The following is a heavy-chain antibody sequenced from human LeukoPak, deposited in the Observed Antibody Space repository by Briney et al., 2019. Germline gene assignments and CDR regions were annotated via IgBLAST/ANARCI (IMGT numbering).Heavy chain of an antibody. V-gene: IGHV4-31*03. Sequence: SQTLSLTCTVSGGSISSGGYYWSWIRQHPGKGLEWIGYIFYSGSTYYNPSLKSRLNISLDTSKNQFSLKASSVTAADTAVYYCARYGDGTFDFWGQGTLVTVSS. CDR1: GGSISSGGYY. CDR3: ARYGDGTFDF. CDR2: IFYSGST. D-gene: IGHD4-17*01. J-gene: IGHJ4*02.